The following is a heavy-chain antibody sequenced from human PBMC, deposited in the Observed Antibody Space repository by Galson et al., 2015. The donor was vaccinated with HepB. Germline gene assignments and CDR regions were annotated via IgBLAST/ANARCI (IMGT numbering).Heavy chain of an antibody. D-gene: IGHD5-18*01. CDR1: GFTFSSYS. J-gene: IGHJ4*02. Sequence: SLRLSCAASGFTFSSYSMNWVRQAPGKGLEWVSYISSSSSTIYYADSVKGRFTISRDNAKNSLYLQMNSLRDEDTAVYYCARGPRGYSYGRPTGPFDYWGQGTLVTVSS. CDR2: ISSSSSTI. V-gene: IGHV3-48*02. CDR3: ARGPRGYSYGRPTGPFDY.